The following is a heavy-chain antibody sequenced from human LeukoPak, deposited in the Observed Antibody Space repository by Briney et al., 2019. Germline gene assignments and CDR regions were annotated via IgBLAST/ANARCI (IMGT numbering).Heavy chain of an antibody. CDR2: INPNSGGT. D-gene: IGHD2-15*01. V-gene: IGHV1-18*04. J-gene: IGHJ3*01. Sequence: ASVKVSCKASGYTFMSYDLHWVRQAPGQGLEWMGWINPNSGGTNYAQKLQGRVTMTTDTSTSTAYMELRSLRSDDTAVYYCARVGSGGSFEVWGQGTMVTVSS. CDR3: ARVGSGGSFEV. CDR1: GYTFMSYD.